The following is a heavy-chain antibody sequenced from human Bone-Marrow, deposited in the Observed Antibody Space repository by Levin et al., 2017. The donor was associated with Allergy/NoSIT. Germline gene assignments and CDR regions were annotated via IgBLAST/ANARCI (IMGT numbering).Heavy chain of an antibody. CDR1: GFTVSSYY. CDR3: ARHFNDYGDYWFDY. CDR2: IYSGDST. Sequence: GESLKISCATSGFTVSSYYMSWVRQAPGKGLEWVSIIYSGDSTYYANSVKGRFTISRDNSKNTLYLQMNSLRAEDTAVYFCARHFNDYGDYWFDYWGQGTLVTVSS. D-gene: IGHD4-17*01. J-gene: IGHJ4*02. V-gene: IGHV3-53*01.